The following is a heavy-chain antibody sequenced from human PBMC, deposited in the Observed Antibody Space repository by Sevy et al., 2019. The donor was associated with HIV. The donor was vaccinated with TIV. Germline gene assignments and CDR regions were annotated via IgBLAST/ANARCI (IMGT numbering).Heavy chain of an antibody. V-gene: IGHV4-59*08. CDR2: IYYNGHI. J-gene: IGHJ4*02. CDR1: GGSITSLY. D-gene: IGHD1-26*01. CDR3: AGENAWGRGYS. Sequence: SETLSLTCTVSGGSITSLYWNWIRQAPGKGLEWIANIYYNGHINYNPSLKSRVIFSLDTSKNQFSLRLSSVTAADTAMYYCAGENAWGRGYSWGQGTLVTVSS.